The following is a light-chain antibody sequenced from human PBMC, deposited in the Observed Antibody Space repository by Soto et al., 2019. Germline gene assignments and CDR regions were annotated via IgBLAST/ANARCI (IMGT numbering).Light chain of an antibody. CDR1: HDASRN. CDR3: QQYNSMLS. V-gene: IGKV1-33*01. J-gene: IGKJ4*01. CDR2: DAS. Sequence: DIQMTQSPSSLSASEGDRVTITCQSSHDASRNLNWFQQKPGEAPQLLIYDASNLERGVPSRFSGSGSGTDFTLTISSLQPEDGATSYCQQYNSMLSFGGGTEVEIK.